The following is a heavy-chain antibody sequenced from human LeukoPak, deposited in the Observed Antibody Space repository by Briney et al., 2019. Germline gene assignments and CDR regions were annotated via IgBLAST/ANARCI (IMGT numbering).Heavy chain of an antibody. Sequence: GGSLRLSCAASGFTFDDYAMHWVRQAPGKGLEWVSGISWNSGSIGYAASVKGRFTISRDNAKNSLYLQMNSLRAEDTALYYCAAGGQYGSGSQLAAPTDYWGQGTLVTVSS. CDR2: ISWNSGSI. D-gene: IGHD3-10*01. V-gene: IGHV3-9*01. J-gene: IGHJ4*02. CDR1: GFTFDDYA. CDR3: AAGGQYGSGSQLAAPTDY.